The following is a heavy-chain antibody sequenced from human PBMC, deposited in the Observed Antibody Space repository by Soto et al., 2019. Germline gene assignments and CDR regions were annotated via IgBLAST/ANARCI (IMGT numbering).Heavy chain of an antibody. CDR1: GFAFDTYG. CDR3: AKDRDPYYYYYLMDV. V-gene: IGHV3-30*18. Sequence: SLRLSCEASGFAFDTYGMHWIRQGAGQGLEWVATMSYDGSKIYYRDSVRGRFSISRDDSKRTLYLQMNSLRAEDTAVYYCAKDRDPYYYYYLMDVWGQGTTVTVSS. J-gene: IGHJ6*02. CDR2: MSYDGSKI.